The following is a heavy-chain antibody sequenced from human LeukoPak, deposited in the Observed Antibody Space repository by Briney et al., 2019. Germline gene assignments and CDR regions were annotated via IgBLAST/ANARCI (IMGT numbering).Heavy chain of an antibody. CDR2: ISSSSSYI. CDR3: ARYAGHYDFWSSYLQRPSLFDY. Sequence: GGSLRLSCAASGFTFSSYSMNWVRQAPGKGLEWVSSISSSSSYIYYADSVKGRFTISRDNAKNSLYLQMNSLRAEDTAVYYCARYAGHYDFWSSYLQRPSLFDYWGQGTLVTVSS. D-gene: IGHD3-3*01. V-gene: IGHV3-21*01. J-gene: IGHJ4*02. CDR1: GFTFSSYS.